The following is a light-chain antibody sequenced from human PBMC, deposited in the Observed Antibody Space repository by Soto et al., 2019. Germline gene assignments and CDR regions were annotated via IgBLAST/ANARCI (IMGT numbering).Light chain of an antibody. CDR1: QSISSW. V-gene: IGKV1-5*03. CDR3: QQYSSYPYT. J-gene: IGKJ2*01. CDR2: KAS. Sequence: DIPMTQSPSTLSASVGDRVTITCRASQSISSWLAWYQQKPGKATKLLIYKASSLESGVPSRFSGSGSGTEFTLTISSLQPDDFATYCCQQYSSYPYTFGQGTKLEIK.